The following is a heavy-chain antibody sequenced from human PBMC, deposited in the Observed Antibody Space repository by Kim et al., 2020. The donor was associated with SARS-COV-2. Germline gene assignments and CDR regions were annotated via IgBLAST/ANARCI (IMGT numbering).Heavy chain of an antibody. CDR2: MNPNSGNT. Sequence: ASVKVSCKASGYTFTSYDINWVRQATGQGLEWMGWMNPNSGNTGYAQKFQGRVTMTRNTSISTAYMELSSLRSEDTAVYYCARGRVGYCSSTSCYEGDYWGQGTLVTVSS. V-gene: IGHV1-8*01. CDR1: GYTFTSYD. D-gene: IGHD2-2*01. CDR3: ARGRVGYCSSTSCYEGDY. J-gene: IGHJ4*02.